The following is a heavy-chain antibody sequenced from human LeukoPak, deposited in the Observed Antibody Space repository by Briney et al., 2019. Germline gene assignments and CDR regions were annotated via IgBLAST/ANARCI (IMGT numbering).Heavy chain of an antibody. V-gene: IGHV4-34*01. J-gene: IGHJ4*02. CDR3: ARGSRYCSSTSCSYYFGY. Sequence: SETLSLTCAVYGGSFSGYYWSWIRQPPGKGLEWIGEINHSGSTNYNPSLKSRVTISVDTSKNQFSLKLSSVTAADTAVYYCARGSRYCSSTSCSYYFGYWGQGTLVTVSS. CDR2: INHSGST. CDR1: GGSFSGYY. D-gene: IGHD2-2*01.